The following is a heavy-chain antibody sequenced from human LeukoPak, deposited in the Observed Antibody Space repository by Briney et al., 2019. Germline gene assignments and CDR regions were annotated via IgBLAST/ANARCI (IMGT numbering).Heavy chain of an antibody. CDR2: IKSDGSWT. Sequence: GGSLRLSCAASGFSIRGYWMHWVRQAPGKGLMWVSRIKSDGSWTNYADSVRGRFTISRDNAKNTLYLQMNSLRAEDTAVYYCASYGDRGFDIWGQGTMVTVSS. CDR3: ASYGDRGFDI. CDR1: GFSIRGYW. J-gene: IGHJ3*02. V-gene: IGHV3-74*01. D-gene: IGHD4-17*01.